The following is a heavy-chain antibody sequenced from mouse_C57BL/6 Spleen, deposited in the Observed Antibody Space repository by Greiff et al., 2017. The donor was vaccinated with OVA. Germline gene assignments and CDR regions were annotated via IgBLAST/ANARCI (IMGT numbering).Heavy chain of an antibody. Sequence: QVQLQQPGAELVKPGASVKLSCKASGYTFTSYWMQWVKQRPGQGLEWIGEIDPSDSYTNYNQKFKGKATLTVDTSSSTAYMQLSSLTSEDSAVYYCATPYYEYGGWYFDVWGTGTTVTVSS. CDR2: IDPSDSYT. CDR1: GYTFTSYW. V-gene: IGHV1-50*01. J-gene: IGHJ1*03. D-gene: IGHD2-4*01. CDR3: ATPYYEYGGWYFDV.